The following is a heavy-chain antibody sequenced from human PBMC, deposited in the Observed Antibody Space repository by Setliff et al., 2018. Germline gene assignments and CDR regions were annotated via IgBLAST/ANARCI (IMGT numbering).Heavy chain of an antibody. CDR3: AREARYSSAWYSYYYGMDV. Sequence: PSETLSLTCTVSGGSISSGGYYWSWIRQHPGKGLEWIGYIYYSGSTYYNPSLKSRVTISVDTSKNQFSLKLSSVTAADTAVYFCAREARYSSAWYSYYYGMDVWGQGTTVTVSS. J-gene: IGHJ6*02. V-gene: IGHV4-31*03. CDR1: GGSISSGGYY. CDR2: IYYSGST. D-gene: IGHD6-19*01.